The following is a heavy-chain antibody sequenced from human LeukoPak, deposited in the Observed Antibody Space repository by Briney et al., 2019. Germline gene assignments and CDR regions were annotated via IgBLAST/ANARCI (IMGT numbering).Heavy chain of an antibody. CDR3: ARGLRYFDWLPDY. CDR1: GGSISSYY. Sequence: SETLSLTCTVSGGSISSYYWSWIRQPPGKGLEWIGYIYYSGSTNYNPSLESRVTISVDTSKNQFSLKLSSVTAADTAVYYCARGLRYFDWLPDYWGQGTLVTVSS. V-gene: IGHV4-59*01. CDR2: IYYSGST. D-gene: IGHD3-9*01. J-gene: IGHJ4*02.